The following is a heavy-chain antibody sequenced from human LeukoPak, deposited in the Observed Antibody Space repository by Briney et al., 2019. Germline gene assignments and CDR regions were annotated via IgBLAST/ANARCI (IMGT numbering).Heavy chain of an antibody. J-gene: IGHJ1*01. Sequence: QPGGSLRLSCAASGFTFSSHAMHWVRQAPGKGLEYVSAISSNGGSTYYADSVKGRFTISRDNSKNTLYLQMSSLRAEDTAVYYCVKDPAYSSSWLKAAYFQHWGQGTLVTVSS. V-gene: IGHV3-64D*06. CDR3: VKDPAYSSSWLKAAYFQH. D-gene: IGHD6-13*01. CDR1: GFTFSSHA. CDR2: ISSNGGST.